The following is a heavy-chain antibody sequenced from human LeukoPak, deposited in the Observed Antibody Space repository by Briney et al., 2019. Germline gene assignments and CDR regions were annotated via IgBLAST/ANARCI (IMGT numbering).Heavy chain of an antibody. Sequence: GGSLRLSCAASGFTFSSYWMSWVRQAPGKGLEWVANIKQDGSEKYYVDSVKGRFTISRDNAKNSLHLQVNSLRAEDTAVYYCARTTMVRGTYYMDVWGKGTTVTISS. V-gene: IGHV3-7*03. D-gene: IGHD3-10*01. CDR3: ARTTMVRGTYYMDV. CDR2: IKQDGSEK. J-gene: IGHJ6*03. CDR1: GFTFSSYW.